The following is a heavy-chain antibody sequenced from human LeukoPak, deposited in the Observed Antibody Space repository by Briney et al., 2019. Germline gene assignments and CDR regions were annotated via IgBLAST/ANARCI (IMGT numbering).Heavy chain of an antibody. CDR3: ARVRAGYSGYDRDSTPGIDYYFDY. D-gene: IGHD5-12*01. Sequence: ASVKVSCKASGYTFTSYDINWVRQATGQGLEWMGWMNPNSGNTGYAQKFQGRVTITRNTSISTAYMELSSLRSEDTAVYYCARVRAGYSGYDRDSTPGIDYYFDYWGQGTLVTVSS. CDR2: MNPNSGNT. J-gene: IGHJ4*02. CDR1: GYTFTSYD. V-gene: IGHV1-8*03.